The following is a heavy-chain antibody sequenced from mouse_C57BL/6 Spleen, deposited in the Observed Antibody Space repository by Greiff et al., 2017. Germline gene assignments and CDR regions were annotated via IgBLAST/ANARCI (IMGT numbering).Heavy chain of an antibody. D-gene: IGHD2-4*01. V-gene: IGHV5-9-1*02. J-gene: IGHJ1*03. CDR2: ISSGGDYI. CDR3: TREFYDYDDGDFDV. CDR1: GFTFSSYA. Sequence: EVMLVESGEGLVKPGGSLKLSCAASGFTFSSYAMSWVRQTPEKRLEWVAYISSGGDYIYYADTVKGRFTISRDNARNTLYLQMSSLKSEDTAMYYCTREFYDYDDGDFDVWGTGTTVTVSS.